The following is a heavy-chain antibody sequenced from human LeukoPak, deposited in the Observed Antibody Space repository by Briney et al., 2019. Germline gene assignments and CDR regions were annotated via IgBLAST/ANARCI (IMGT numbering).Heavy chain of an antibody. CDR2: MSNDGSNE. CDR1: GFTFSNYA. CDR3: ARGTGSGSYIIDY. D-gene: IGHD3-10*01. J-gene: IGHJ4*02. Sequence: GGSLRLSCAASGFTFSNYAMHWVRQGPGKGLEWVAIMSNDGSNEKYADSVRGRFTISRDNSKNTLYVQMNSLRSEDTAVYYCARGTGSGSYIIDYWGQGILVTVSS. V-gene: IGHV3-30*04.